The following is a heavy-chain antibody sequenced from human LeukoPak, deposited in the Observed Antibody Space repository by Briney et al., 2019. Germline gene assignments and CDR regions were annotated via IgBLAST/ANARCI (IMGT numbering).Heavy chain of an antibody. V-gene: IGHV4-4*07. Sequence: SETLSLTCTVSGGSISSYYWSWIRQPAGKGLEWIGRIHKSGSTNYNPSLKSRVTMSVDTSKNQLSLKLSSVTAADTAVYYCARGLQENLAWLQAFSAFDIWGQGTMVTVSS. J-gene: IGHJ3*02. CDR2: IHKSGST. D-gene: IGHD6-19*01. CDR1: GGSISSYY. CDR3: ARGLQENLAWLQAFSAFDI.